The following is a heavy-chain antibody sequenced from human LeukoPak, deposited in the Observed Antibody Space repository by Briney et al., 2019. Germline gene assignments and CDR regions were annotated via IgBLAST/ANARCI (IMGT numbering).Heavy chain of an antibody. Sequence: GGSLRLSCEASGFNFNTHWTYWVRQAPGKGLEWVANIKQDGSKIHYVDSVKGRFTISRDNAENSLYLHMNSLRAEDTAVYYCVGGDSFDIWGQGTMVTVSS. D-gene: IGHD4-23*01. J-gene: IGHJ3*02. CDR3: VGGDSFDI. CDR1: GFNFNTHW. CDR2: IKQDGSKI. V-gene: IGHV3-7*01.